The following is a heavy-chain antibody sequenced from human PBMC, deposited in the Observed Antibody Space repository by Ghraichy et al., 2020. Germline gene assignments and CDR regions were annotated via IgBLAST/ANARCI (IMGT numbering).Heavy chain of an antibody. Sequence: SGPTLVKPTQTLTLTCTFSGFSLSTREVGVAWIRQPPGKALEWLALIYWDDDKRYRPSLKRRLIITKDTSKNQVVLTMTDMDPVDTATYYCAHRGGDLTRNSYFDKWGQGTLVTVSS. D-gene: IGHD2-21*02. V-gene: IGHV2-5*02. CDR2: IYWDDDK. CDR1: GFSLSTREVG. J-gene: IGHJ4*02. CDR3: AHRGGDLTRNSYFDK.